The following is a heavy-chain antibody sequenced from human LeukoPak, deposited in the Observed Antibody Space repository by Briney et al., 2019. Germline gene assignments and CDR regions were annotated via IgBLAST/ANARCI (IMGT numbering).Heavy chain of an antibody. J-gene: IGHJ3*02. CDR2: INPNSGGT. Sequence: ASVKVSCKASGYTFTGYYMHWVRQAPGQGLEWMGWINPNSGGTNYAQKFQGRVTMTRDTSISTAYMELSRLRSDDTAVYYCARASWEATDAFDIWGQGTMVTVSS. CDR3: ARASWEATDAFDI. CDR1: GYTFTGYY. V-gene: IGHV1-2*02. D-gene: IGHD1-26*01.